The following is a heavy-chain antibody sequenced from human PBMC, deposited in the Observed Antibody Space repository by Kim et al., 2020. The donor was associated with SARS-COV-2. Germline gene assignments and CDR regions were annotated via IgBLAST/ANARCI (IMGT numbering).Heavy chain of an antibody. CDR3: VRHGGGWKSTNWGRFDP. J-gene: IGHJ5*02. V-gene: IGHV5-51*01. CDR1: GYTFSNYW. D-gene: IGHD7-27*01. CDR2: IYPGDSDT. Sequence: GESLKISCKGSGYTFSNYWIGWVRQMPGKGLEWMGIIYPGDSDTRYSPSFEGQVTISADKFIRTAYLQWSSLKASDTAMYYCVRHGGGWKSTNWGRFDPWGQGTLVTVSS.